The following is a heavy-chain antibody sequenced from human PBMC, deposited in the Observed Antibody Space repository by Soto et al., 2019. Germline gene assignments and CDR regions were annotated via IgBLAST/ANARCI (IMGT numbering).Heavy chain of an antibody. CDR2: IKQDGSEK. D-gene: IGHD6-19*01. CDR3: ARSVAVAGDY. J-gene: IGHJ4*02. V-gene: IGHV3-7*01. CDR1: GFTFNSYW. Sequence: GGSLRLSCAASGFTFNSYWMSWVRQAPGKGLEWVANIKQDGSEKYYVDSVKGRFTISRDNAKNSLYLQMNSLRAEDTAVYYCARSVAVAGDYWGQGTLVTVS.